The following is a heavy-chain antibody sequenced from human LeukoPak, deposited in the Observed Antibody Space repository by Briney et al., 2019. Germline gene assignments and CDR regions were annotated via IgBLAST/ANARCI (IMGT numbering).Heavy chain of an antibody. J-gene: IGHJ4*02. CDR1: GFTFRSYG. CDR3: ARDQSGYDFGFDY. D-gene: IGHD5-12*01. Sequence: QPRRSLRLSCAASGFTFRSYGMHWVRQAPGKGLEWVAVIWYDGSNKYYADSVKGRFTISRDNSENTLYLQMNSLRAEDTAVYYCARDQSGYDFGFDYWGQGTLVTVSS. V-gene: IGHV3-33*01. CDR2: IWYDGSNK.